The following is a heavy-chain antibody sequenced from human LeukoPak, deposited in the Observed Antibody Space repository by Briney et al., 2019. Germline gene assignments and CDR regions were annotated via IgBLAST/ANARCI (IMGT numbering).Heavy chain of an antibody. CDR3: ARNYYDILSQVYYYYYYYMDV. Sequence: GASVKVSCKASGYTFTGYYMHWVRQAPGQGLEWIGWINPNSGGTNYAQKFQGRVTMTRDTSISTAYMELSRLRSDDTAVYYCARNYYDILSQVYYYYYYYMDVWGKGTTVTVSS. D-gene: IGHD3-9*01. J-gene: IGHJ6*03. CDR2: INPNSGGT. V-gene: IGHV1-2*02. CDR1: GYTFTGYY.